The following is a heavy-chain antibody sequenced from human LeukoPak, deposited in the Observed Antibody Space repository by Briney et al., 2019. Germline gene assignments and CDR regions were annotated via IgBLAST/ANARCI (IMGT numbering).Heavy chain of an antibody. CDR1: GFTFSSYW. D-gene: IGHD5-24*01. CDR3: ARGDGYNEFDY. J-gene: IGHJ4*02. V-gene: IGHV3-7*01. Sequence: GGSLRLSCAASGFTFSSYWMSWVRQAPGKGVEWVANIKQDGSEKYYVGSVKGRFTIYRDNAKKSLYLQLNSLRAEDTAVYYCARGDGYNEFDYWGQGTLVTVSS. CDR2: IKQDGSEK.